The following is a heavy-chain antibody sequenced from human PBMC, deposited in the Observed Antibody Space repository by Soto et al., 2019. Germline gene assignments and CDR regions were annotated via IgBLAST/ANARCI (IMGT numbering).Heavy chain of an antibody. Sequence: QVQLQQWGAGLLKPSETLSLTCAVYGGSFSGYYWSWIRQPPGKGLEWIGEINHSGSTNYNPSLKTRVTISVNTTKNQYSLKLSSVTAADTAVYNCARQVSDTTVTSPYIDYWGQGTLVTVSS. CDR1: GGSFSGYY. CDR3: ARQVSDTTVTSPYIDY. CDR2: INHSGST. J-gene: IGHJ4*02. V-gene: IGHV4-34*01. D-gene: IGHD4-17*01.